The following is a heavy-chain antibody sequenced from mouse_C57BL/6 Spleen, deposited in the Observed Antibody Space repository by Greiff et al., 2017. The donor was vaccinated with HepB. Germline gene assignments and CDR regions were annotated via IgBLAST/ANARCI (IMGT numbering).Heavy chain of an antibody. Sequence: QVQLQQPGAELVKPGASVKMSCKASGYTFTSYWITWVKQRPGQGLEWIGDIYPGSGSTNYNEKFKSKATLTVDTSSSTAYMQLSSLTSEDSAVYYCARQGITTLVATDYYAMDYWGQGTSVTVSS. CDR3: ARQGITTLVATDYYAMDY. V-gene: IGHV1-55*01. J-gene: IGHJ4*01. CDR1: GYTFTSYW. CDR2: IYPGSGST. D-gene: IGHD1-1*01.